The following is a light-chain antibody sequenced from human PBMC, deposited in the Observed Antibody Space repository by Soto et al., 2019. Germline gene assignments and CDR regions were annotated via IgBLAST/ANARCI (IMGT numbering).Light chain of an antibody. J-gene: IGKJ1*01. CDR2: DAS. Sequence: DIQMTQSPSTLSASVGDRVTITCRASQSISSWLAWYHQKAGKAPKLLIYDASSLESGVPSRFSGSGSGTEFTLTISSLQPDDFATYYCQQYNSYSWTFGQGTKVDIK. CDR1: QSISSW. CDR3: QQYNSYSWT. V-gene: IGKV1-5*01.